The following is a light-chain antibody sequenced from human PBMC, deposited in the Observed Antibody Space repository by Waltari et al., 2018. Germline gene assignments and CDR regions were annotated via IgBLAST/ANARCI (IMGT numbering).Light chain of an antibody. J-gene: IGLJ2*01. CDR3: NSYTSSSTLV. Sequence: QSALTQPASVSGSPGQSITISCTGTSSDVGGYNYVSWYQQHPGKAPKLMIDEVSNRPSGVSNRFSGSKSGNTASLTISGLQAEDEADYYCNSYTSSSTLVFGGGTKLTVL. CDR2: EVS. V-gene: IGLV2-14*01. CDR1: SSDVGGYNY.